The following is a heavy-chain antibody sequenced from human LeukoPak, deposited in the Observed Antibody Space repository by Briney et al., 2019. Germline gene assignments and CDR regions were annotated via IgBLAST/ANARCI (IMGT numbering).Heavy chain of an antibody. CDR1: GFTVTDNY. V-gene: IGHV3-53*05. Sequence: GGSLRLSCAASGFTVTDNYMNWVRQSSGKGLEWVSVIYGGGDTNYADSVKGRFIISRDNSKNTLYLQMNSLRAEDTAVYYCARDAGTAERYYYYYYMDVWGKGTTVTVSS. CDR3: ARDAGTAERYYYYYYMDV. J-gene: IGHJ6*03. D-gene: IGHD1-1*01. CDR2: IYGGGDT.